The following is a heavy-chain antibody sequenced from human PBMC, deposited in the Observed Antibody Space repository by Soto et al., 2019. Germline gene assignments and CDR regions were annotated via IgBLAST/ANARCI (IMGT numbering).Heavy chain of an antibody. D-gene: IGHD3-3*01. CDR3: VKGDNYYDFWSGYRGPDAFDI. CDR1: GFTFSSYA. V-gene: IGHV3-64D*06. J-gene: IGHJ3*02. Sequence: VGSLRLSGSASGFTFSSYAMHWVRQAPGKGLEYVSAISSNGGSTYSSDSVDGRLTISRDNSKNTLYLQMSSLRAEDTAVYYCVKGDNYYDFWSGYRGPDAFDIWGQGTMVTVSS. CDR2: ISSNGGST.